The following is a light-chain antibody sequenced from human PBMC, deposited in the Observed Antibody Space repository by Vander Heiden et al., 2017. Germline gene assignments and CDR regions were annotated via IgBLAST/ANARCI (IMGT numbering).Light chain of an antibody. CDR1: PRVGISS. Sequence: EIVLTSSLATLSLSPGERAILPCRASPRVGISSFSWYQPKHVQASSLLTYAASSRATGIPDRFNGSGSGTDFTLVISRLEPEDFAVYYSQRYGISLFTFGPGTKVDIK. J-gene: IGKJ3*01. V-gene: IGKV3-20*01. CDR3: QRYGISLFT. CDR2: AAS.